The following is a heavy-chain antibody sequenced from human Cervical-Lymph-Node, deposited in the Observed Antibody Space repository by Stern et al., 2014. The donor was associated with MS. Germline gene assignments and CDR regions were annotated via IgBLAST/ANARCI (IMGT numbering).Heavy chain of an antibody. Sequence: QVTLRESGPALVKPTQTLTLTCTFSGFSLSTSGVCVSWIRQPPGKALVWLTLIDWYDDKYYSPSLKTRLTISKDTSKNQVVLTMTNMDPVDTATYYCARGDCFSYYFDSWGQGTLVTVSS. CDR3: ARGDCFSYYFDS. V-gene: IGHV2-70*01. CDR1: GFSLSTSGVC. J-gene: IGHJ4*02. D-gene: IGHD2-21*02. CDR2: IDWYDDK.